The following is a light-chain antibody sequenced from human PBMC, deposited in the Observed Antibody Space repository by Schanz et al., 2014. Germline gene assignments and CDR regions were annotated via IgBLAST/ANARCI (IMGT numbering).Light chain of an antibody. CDR2: DAS. Sequence: DIQMTQSPSTLSASVGDRVTLTCRASQSISSWLAWYQQKPGKAPTLLIYDASRLESGVPSRFSGSGSGTEFTLTISSLQPDDFATYYCQQYHSYPITFGGGTKVESK. CDR3: QQYHSYPIT. J-gene: IGKJ4*01. CDR1: QSISSW. V-gene: IGKV1-5*01.